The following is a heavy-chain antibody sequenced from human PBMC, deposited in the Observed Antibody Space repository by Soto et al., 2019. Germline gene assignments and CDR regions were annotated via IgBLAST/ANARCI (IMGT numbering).Heavy chain of an antibody. J-gene: IGHJ4*02. Sequence: PSETLSLTCAVSGGSISSGGYSWSWIRQPPGKGLEWIGYIYHSGSTYYNPSLKSRVTISVDRSKNQFSLKLSSVTAADTAVYYCARESSSGYSHFDYWGQGTLVTVSS. CDR1: GGSISSGGYS. D-gene: IGHD3-22*01. V-gene: IGHV4-30-2*01. CDR2: IYHSGST. CDR3: ARESSSGYSHFDY.